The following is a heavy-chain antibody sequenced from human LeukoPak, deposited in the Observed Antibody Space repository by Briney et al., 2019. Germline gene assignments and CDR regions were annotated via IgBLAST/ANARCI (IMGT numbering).Heavy chain of an antibody. Sequence: GGSLRLSCAASGFTFNDYAMNWVRQAPGKGLEWVSAISGSGGSTNYADSVKGRFTISRDNSKNSLYLQMNSLRAEDTALYYCAKCGYSGYGHFDYWGRETLVTVSS. CDR1: GFTFNDYA. V-gene: IGHV3-23*01. CDR3: AKCGYSGYGHFDY. D-gene: IGHD5-12*01. J-gene: IGHJ4*02. CDR2: ISGSGGST.